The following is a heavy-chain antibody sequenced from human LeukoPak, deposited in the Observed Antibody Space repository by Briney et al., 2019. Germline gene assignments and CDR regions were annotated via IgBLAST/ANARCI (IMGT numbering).Heavy chain of an antibody. J-gene: IGHJ5*02. CDR2: IYYSGST. CDR1: GGSFSGYY. Sequence: SETLSLTCAVYGGSFSGYYWSWIRQPPGKGLEWIGYIYYSGSTNYNPSLKSRVTISVDTSKNQFSLKLSSVTAADTAVYYCARHLSPSGSYGPHWFDPWGQGTLVTVSS. V-gene: IGHV4-59*08. D-gene: IGHD1-26*01. CDR3: ARHLSPSGSYGPHWFDP.